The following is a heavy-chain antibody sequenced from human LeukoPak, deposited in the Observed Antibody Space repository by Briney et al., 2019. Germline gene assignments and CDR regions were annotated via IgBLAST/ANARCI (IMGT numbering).Heavy chain of an antibody. D-gene: IGHD3-3*01. V-gene: IGHV4-31*03. CDR2: INYSGST. CDR1: GGSISSGGHY. J-gene: IGHJ6*02. Sequence: MSSETLSLTCSVSGGSISSGGHYWSWIRQHPGKGLEWIGYINYSGSTYYNPSLKSRFTISVDTSQNQFSLKLSSVTAADTAVYYCARDEAIFGAGYYYGMDVWGQGTTVTVSS. CDR3: ARDEAIFGAGYYYGMDV.